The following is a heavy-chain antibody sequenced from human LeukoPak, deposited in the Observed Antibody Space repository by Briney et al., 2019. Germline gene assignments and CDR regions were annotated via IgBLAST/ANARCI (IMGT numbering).Heavy chain of an antibody. D-gene: IGHD2-2*01. CDR2: INPNSGGT. V-gene: IGHV1-2*02. CDR3: ARGGCSSTSCYDYFDY. Sequence: ASVKVSCKASGYTFTGYYMHWVRQAPGQGLEWMGWINPNSGGTNYAQKFQGRVTMTRDTSISTAYMERSRLRSDDTAVYYCARGGCSSTSCYDYFDYWGQGTLVTVSS. J-gene: IGHJ4*02. CDR1: GYTFTGYY.